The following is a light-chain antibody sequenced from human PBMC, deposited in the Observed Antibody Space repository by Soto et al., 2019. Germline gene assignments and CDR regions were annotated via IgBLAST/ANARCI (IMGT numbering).Light chain of an antibody. J-gene: IGKJ4*01. CDR2: DAS. V-gene: IGKV3-11*01. Sequence: EIVLTQSPATLSLSPGERATLSCRASQSVSSYLAWYQQKPVQAPRLLIYDASNRATGIPARFSGSGSGTDFTLTISSLEPEDFAVYYCQQRSNWPELTFGGGTKVDIK. CDR3: QQRSNWPELT. CDR1: QSVSSY.